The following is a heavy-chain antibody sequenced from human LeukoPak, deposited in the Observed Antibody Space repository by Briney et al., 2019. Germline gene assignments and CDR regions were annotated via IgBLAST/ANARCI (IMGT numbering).Heavy chain of an antibody. CDR1: GHSISSGYY. J-gene: IGHJ4*02. V-gene: IGHV4-38-2*02. D-gene: IGHD2-2*01. Sequence: PSETLSLTCTVSGHSISSGYYWGWIRQPPGKGLEWIGSIYHSGITNYNPSLKSRVTISVDTSNNHFSLKLSSVTAADTAVYYCATSIPDIVVVPAAILFDYWGQGTLVTVSS. CDR3: ATSIPDIVVVPAAILFDY. CDR2: IYHSGIT.